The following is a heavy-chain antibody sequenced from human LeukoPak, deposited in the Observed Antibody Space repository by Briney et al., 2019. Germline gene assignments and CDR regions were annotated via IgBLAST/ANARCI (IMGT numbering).Heavy chain of an antibody. J-gene: IGHJ5*02. Sequence: SETLSLTCAVYGGSFSGYYWSWIRQPPGKGLEWIGEINHSGSTNYNPSLKSRVTISVDTSKNQFSLKLSSVTAVDTAVYYCARSRYSSSRITNWFDPWGQGTLVTVSS. CDR3: ARSRYSSSRITNWFDP. D-gene: IGHD6-13*01. V-gene: IGHV4-34*01. CDR2: INHSGST. CDR1: GGSFSGYY.